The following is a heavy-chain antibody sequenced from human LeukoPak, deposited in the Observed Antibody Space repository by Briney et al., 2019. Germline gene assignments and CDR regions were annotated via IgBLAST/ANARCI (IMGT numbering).Heavy chain of an antibody. Sequence: GASVKVSCKASGYTFTGQYMHWVRQAPGQGLEWMGWINPNSGGTNYAQKFQGRVTMTRDTSISTAYMELSRLRSGDTAVYYCARERGSYSPVDYWGQGTLVTVSS. D-gene: IGHD1-26*01. CDR2: INPNSGGT. V-gene: IGHV1-2*02. CDR1: GYTFTGQY. CDR3: ARERGSYSPVDY. J-gene: IGHJ4*02.